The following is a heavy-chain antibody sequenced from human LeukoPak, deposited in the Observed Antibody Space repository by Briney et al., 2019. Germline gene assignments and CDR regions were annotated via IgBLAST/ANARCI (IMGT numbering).Heavy chain of an antibody. CDR1: GGSISGGGYS. CDR3: ARGVVAAPQTFDY. CDR2: IYYSGTT. D-gene: IGHD2-15*01. V-gene: IGHV4-30-4*07. Sequence: SQTLSLTCAVSGGSISGGGYSWNWIRQPPGKGLEWIGYIYYSGTTYYNPSLKSRVTISVDTSKNQFSLKLSSVTAADTAVYYCARGVVAAPQTFDYWGQGTLVTVSS. J-gene: IGHJ4*02.